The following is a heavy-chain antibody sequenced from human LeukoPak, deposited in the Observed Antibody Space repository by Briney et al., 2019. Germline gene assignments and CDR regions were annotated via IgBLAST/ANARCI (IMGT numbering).Heavy chain of an antibody. J-gene: IGHJ6*02. CDR2: IYTSGST. D-gene: IGHD3-9*01. V-gene: IGHV4-61*02. CDR1: GGSISSGGYS. CDR3: ARFGDIYFYRMDV. Sequence: SETLSLTCTVSGGSISSGGYSWSWIRQPAGKGLEWIGRIYTSGSTNYNPSLKSRVTISVDTSKNQFSLKLSSVTAADTAVYYCARFGDIYFYRMDVWGQGTTVTVS.